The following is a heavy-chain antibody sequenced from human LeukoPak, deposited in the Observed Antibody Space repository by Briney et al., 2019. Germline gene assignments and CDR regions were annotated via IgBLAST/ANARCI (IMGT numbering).Heavy chain of an antibody. CDR2: ISAFTGIT. J-gene: IGHJ4*02. Sequence: ASVKVSCKTSGFTSTKYGISWLRQAPGQGLEWMGWISAFTGITNYAQKLQGRVTMTTDTSTSTAYMELRSLRSDDTAVYYCARDMITFGGALFDYWGQGTLVTVSS. CDR3: ARDMITFGGALFDY. V-gene: IGHV1-18*01. CDR1: GFTSTKYG. D-gene: IGHD3-16*01.